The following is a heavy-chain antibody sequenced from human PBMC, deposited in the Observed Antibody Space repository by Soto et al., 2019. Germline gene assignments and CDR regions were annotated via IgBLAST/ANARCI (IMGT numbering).Heavy chain of an antibody. CDR3: ARDLEGVDYDFWSGSHYYGMDV. D-gene: IGHD3-3*01. J-gene: IGHJ6*02. CDR2: IIPIFGTA. V-gene: IGHV1-69*13. Sequence: SVKVSCKASGGTFSSYAISWVRQAPGQGLEWMGGIIPIFGTANYAQKFQGRVTITADESTSTAYMELSSLRSEDTAVYYCARDLEGVDYDFWSGSHYYGMDVWGQGTTVTVSS. CDR1: GGTFSSYA.